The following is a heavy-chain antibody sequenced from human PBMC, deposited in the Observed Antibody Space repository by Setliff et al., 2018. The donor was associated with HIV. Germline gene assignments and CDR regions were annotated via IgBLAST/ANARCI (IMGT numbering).Heavy chain of an antibody. CDR1: GYTLTELS. J-gene: IGHJ6*03. CDR2: FVPEHSET. CDR3: ATRGDLLGRRASTVTVYYYYLDV. D-gene: IGHD4-17*01. Sequence: ASVKVSCKVSGYTLTELSIHWVRQAPGKGLEWMGGFVPEHSETIYAQKFQGRVTMTEDTSTDTAFMVLSGLTSEDTAVDYCATRGDLLGRRASTVTVYYYYLDVWGNGTTVTVSS. V-gene: IGHV1-24*01.